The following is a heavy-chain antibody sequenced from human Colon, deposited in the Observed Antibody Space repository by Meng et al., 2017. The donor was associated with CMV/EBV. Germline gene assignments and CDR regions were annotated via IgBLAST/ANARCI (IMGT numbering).Heavy chain of an antibody. CDR3: VGHQGGPREGVRMI. CDR2: IDINGQSR. Sequence: GESLKISCAASEFIFNNHGIHWLRQAPGKGLEWLSFIDINGQSRYNVDIVKGRFIVSKDKSKNTVFLQMNGLRVEDTAVYYCVGHQGGPREGVRMIWGQGTLVTVSS. D-gene: IGHD3-10*01. J-gene: IGHJ4*02. V-gene: IGHV3-30*02. CDR1: EFIFNNHG.